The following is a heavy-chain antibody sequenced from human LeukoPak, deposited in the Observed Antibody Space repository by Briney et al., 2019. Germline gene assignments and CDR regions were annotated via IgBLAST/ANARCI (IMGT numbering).Heavy chain of an antibody. CDR1: GYTFTSYG. CDR2: ISAYNGNT. V-gene: IGHV1-18*01. J-gene: IGHJ4*02. D-gene: IGHD5-18*01. Sequence: GASVKVSCKASGYTFTSYGISWVRQAPGQGLEWMGWISAYNGNTNYAQKLQGRVTMTTDTSTSTAYMELSSLRSEDTAVYYCASDVDTAMVLYYWGQGTLVTVSS. CDR3: ASDVDTAMVLYY.